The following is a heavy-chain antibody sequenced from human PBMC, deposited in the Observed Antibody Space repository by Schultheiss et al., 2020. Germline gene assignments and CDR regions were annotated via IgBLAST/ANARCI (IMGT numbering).Heavy chain of an antibody. D-gene: IGHD3-10*01. CDR3: ARQGIRGGMDV. Sequence: SATLSLMRTVSGGSISNYYWSWVRQPPGKGLEWIGYIHYSGRTNHNPSLKSRVTISVDTSKNQFSLKLSSVTAADTAVYYCARQGIRGGMDVWGQGTTVTVSS. CDR1: GGSISNYY. CDR2: IHYSGRT. V-gene: IGHV4-59*08. J-gene: IGHJ6*02.